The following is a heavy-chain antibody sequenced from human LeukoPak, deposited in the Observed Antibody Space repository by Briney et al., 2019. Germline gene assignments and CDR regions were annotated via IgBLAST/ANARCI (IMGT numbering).Heavy chain of an antibody. V-gene: IGHV1-2*02. CDR3: ARDLDIVATILDY. Sequence: GAAVKVSCKDSGYSFTGYYMHWVRQAPGPGREWMGWINPNSGGTNYAQKFQGRDTMTRDTSISTAYMELSRLRSDDTAVYYCARDLDIVATILDYWGQGTLVTVSS. J-gene: IGHJ4*02. D-gene: IGHD5-12*01. CDR2: INPNSGGT. CDR1: GYSFTGYY.